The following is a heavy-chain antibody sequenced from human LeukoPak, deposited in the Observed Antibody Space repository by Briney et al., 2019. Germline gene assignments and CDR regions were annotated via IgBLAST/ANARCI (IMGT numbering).Heavy chain of an antibody. V-gene: IGHV3-53*01. J-gene: IGHJ5*02. Sequence: SCKASGYTFTGYYMHWVRQAPGKGLEWVSAIHSSGGTYYADSVKGRFTISRDTSKNTLYLQINSLRVEDTAVYYCIVFGDSNHWGQGTLVTVSS. CDR2: IHSSGGT. CDR3: IVFGDSNH. D-gene: IGHD4-17*01. CDR1: GYTFTGYY.